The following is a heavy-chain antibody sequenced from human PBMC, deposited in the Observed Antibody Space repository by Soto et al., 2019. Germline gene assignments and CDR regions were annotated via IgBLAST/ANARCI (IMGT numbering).Heavy chain of an antibody. D-gene: IGHD4-17*01. CDR3: ARDRLNYGDYVLGWFDP. Sequence: QVQLQESGPGLVKPSQTLYLTCTVSGGSISSGGYYWSWIRQHPGKGLEWIGYIYYSGSTYYNPSLKSRVTISVDTSKNQFSLKLSSVTAADTAVYYCARDRLNYGDYVLGWFDPWGQGTLVTVSS. J-gene: IGHJ5*02. CDR2: IYYSGST. CDR1: GGSISSGGYY. V-gene: IGHV4-31*03.